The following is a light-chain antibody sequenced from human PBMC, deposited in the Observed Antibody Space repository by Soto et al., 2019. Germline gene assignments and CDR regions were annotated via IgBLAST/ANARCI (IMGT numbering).Light chain of an antibody. V-gene: IGLV2-23*01. CDR3: CSYAGSSTYV. CDR1: SSDVGNYNL. CDR2: EGS. Sequence: LTQPRSVSGSPGQSVTISCTGTSSDVGNYNLVSWYQQHPGKAPKLMIYEGSKRPSGVSNRFSGSKSGNTASLTISILQAEDEADYYCCSYAGSSTYVFGTGTKVTVL. J-gene: IGLJ1*01.